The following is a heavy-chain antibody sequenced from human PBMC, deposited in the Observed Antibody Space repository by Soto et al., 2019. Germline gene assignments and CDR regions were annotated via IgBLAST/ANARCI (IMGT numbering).Heavy chain of an antibody. Sequence: SETLSLTCTVSGGSISTRSSYWGWIRQPPGKGLEWIGSIYYSGNTYYNPPLKSRVTISVDTSKNQFSLKLSSVTAADTAVYYCARRLATTEEYNWFDPWGQGTLVTAPQ. CDR2: IYYSGNT. J-gene: IGHJ5*02. CDR1: GGSISTRSSY. D-gene: IGHD5-12*01. V-gene: IGHV4-39*01. CDR3: ARRLATTEEYNWFDP.